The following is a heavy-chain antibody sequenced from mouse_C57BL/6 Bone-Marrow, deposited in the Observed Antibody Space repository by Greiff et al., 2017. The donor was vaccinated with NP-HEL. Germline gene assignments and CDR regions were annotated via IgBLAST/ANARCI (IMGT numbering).Heavy chain of an antibody. CDR1: GYSITSGYY. CDR2: ISYDGST. Sequence: EVQLQESGPGLVKPSQSLSLTCSVTGYSITSGYYWYWIRQFPGNNLEWMGFISYDGSTNYNPSLKNRISITRDTSKNQFFLRLNSVTTEDTATYYCAIYDCDDGHYYALDYWGQGTSVTVSS. V-gene: IGHV3-6*01. D-gene: IGHD2-4*01. J-gene: IGHJ4*01. CDR3: AIYDCDDGHYYALDY.